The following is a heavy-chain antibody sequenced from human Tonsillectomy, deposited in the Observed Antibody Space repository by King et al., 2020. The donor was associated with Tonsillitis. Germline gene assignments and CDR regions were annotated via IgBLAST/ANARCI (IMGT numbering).Heavy chain of an antibody. Sequence: VQLVESGGGVVQPGRSLRLSCAASGFTFSNYAMHWVRQAPGKGLEWVAVISSDGTNKYYADSVKGRSTISRDNSKNMLYLQMNSLRAEGTAVYYCAKDLGGGYSYGMDVWGQGTTVTVSS. J-gene: IGHJ6*02. V-gene: IGHV3-30*04. CDR2: ISSDGTNK. CDR3: AKDLGGGYSYGMDV. CDR1: GFTFSNYA. D-gene: IGHD5-18*01.